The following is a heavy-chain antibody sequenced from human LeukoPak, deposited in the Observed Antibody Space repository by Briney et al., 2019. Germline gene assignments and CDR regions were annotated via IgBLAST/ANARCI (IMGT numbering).Heavy chain of an antibody. D-gene: IGHD6-6*01. J-gene: IGHJ4*02. CDR3: ARSVLPQLEEYYFDY. CDR2: VYHSGTT. V-gene: IGHV4-59*02. CDR1: GGSVTRHF. Sequence: SETLSLTCTVSGGSVTRHFWSWIRQPPGQGLEWIGFVYHSGTTNYNPSLESRVTISIDTSKNQFSLTLTSVTAADTAVYYCARSVLPQLEEYYFDYWGQGTLITVSS.